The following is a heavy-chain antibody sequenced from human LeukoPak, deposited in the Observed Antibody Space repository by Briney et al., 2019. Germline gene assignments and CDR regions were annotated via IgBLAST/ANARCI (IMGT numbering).Heavy chain of an antibody. CDR3: TTDTAMVPIDY. J-gene: IGHJ4*02. V-gene: IGHV3-73*01. Sequence: PGGSLRLSCAASGFTFSDFDIHWVRQASGEGLEWIGRIKTRTESNDIAYAASVKGRFTISRDDSKNTLYLQMNSLKTEDTAVYYCTTDTAMVPIDYWGQGTLVTVSS. CDR1: GFTFSDFD. CDR2: IKTRTESNDI. D-gene: IGHD5-18*01.